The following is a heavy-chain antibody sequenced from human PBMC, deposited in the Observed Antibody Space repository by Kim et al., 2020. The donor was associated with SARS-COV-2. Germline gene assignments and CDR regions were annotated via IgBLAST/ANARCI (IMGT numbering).Heavy chain of an antibody. J-gene: IGHJ4*02. CDR1: GDSVSRNNAI. V-gene: IGHV6-1*01. CDR2: TYYTSKWYN. Sequence: SQTLSLTCAISGDSVSRNNAIWTWIRQSPSRGLEWLGRTYYTSKWYNDYPGSLKSRIIIKPDASKNQVSLQLNSVTPEDTAMYYCARGKFFDYWGQGTLV. CDR3: ARGKFFDY.